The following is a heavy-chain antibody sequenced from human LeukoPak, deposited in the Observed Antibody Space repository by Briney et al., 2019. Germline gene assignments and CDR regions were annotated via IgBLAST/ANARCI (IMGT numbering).Heavy chain of an antibody. J-gene: IGHJ3*02. CDR3: ARWDYGSGSRSFDAFDI. CDR1: GFTFSSYW. Sequence: PGGSLRLSCAASGFTFSSYWMNWVRQAPGKGLEWISYISGSGSTIYYADSVKGRFTISRDNAKNSLYLQMNSLRAEDTAVYYCARWDYGSGSRSFDAFDIWGQGTMVTVSS. D-gene: IGHD3-10*01. V-gene: IGHV3-48*04. CDR2: ISGSGSTI.